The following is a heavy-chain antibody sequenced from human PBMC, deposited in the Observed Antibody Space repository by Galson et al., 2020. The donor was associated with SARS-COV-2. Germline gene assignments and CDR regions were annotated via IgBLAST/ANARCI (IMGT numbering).Heavy chain of an antibody. CDR3: ARSGPSLAGTMGAFDI. Sequence: GESLKISCAASGFTFFSYAINWVRQAPGKGLEWVAVISYDGSEKYYGDSVKGRFTISTDNSRNTLYLQVDSLRPEDTAVYYCARSGPSLAGTMGAFDIWGQGTMVTVSS. V-gene: IGHV3-30*04. J-gene: IGHJ3*02. CDR1: GFTFFSYA. CDR2: ISYDGSEK. D-gene: IGHD1-26*01.